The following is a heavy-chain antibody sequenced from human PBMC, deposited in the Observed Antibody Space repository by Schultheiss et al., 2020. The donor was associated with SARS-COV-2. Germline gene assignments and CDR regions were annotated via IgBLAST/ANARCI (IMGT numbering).Heavy chain of an antibody. Sequence: SLTLSLTCTVSGGSISSGGYYWSWIRQPPGKGLEWIGEINHSGSTNYNPSLKSRVTISVDTSKNQFSLKLSSVTAADTAVYYCARDFPEARGAFDSWGQGTLVTVSS. V-gene: IGHV4-39*07. J-gene: IGHJ4*02. D-gene: IGHD6-6*01. CDR3: ARDFPEARGAFDS. CDR1: GGSISSGGYY. CDR2: INHSGST.